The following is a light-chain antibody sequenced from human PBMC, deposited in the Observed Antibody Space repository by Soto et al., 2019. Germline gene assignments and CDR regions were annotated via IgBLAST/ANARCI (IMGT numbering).Light chain of an antibody. V-gene: IGKV3-11*01. CDR2: DAS. CDR3: QQRSNWPPL. Sequence: EIVLTQSPATLSLSPGERATLSCRASQSVSSYLAWYQQKPGQAPRLLIYDASNRATGIPARFSGSGSGTDFTLTISSLEPEDFEVYYCQQRSNWPPLVGPGTKVDIK. J-gene: IGKJ3*01. CDR1: QSVSSY.